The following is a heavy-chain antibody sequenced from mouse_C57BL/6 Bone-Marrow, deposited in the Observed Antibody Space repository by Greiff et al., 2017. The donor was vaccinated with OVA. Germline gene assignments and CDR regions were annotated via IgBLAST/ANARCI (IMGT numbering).Heavy chain of an antibody. CDR1: GYTFTSYG. D-gene: IGHD1-1*01. Sequence: VQVVESGAELARPGASVKLSCKASGYTFTSYGISWVKQRTGQGLEWIGEIYPRSGNTYYNEKFKGKATLTADKSSSTAYMELRSLTSEDSAVYFCARDYYYDYFDYWGQGTTLTVSS. V-gene: IGHV1-81*01. CDR3: ARDYYYDYFDY. J-gene: IGHJ2*01. CDR2: IYPRSGNT.